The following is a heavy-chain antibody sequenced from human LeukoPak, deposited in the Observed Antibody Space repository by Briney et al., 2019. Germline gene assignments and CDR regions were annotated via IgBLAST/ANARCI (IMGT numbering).Heavy chain of an antibody. J-gene: IGHJ3*02. CDR1: EFTFSAYR. CDR3: ARDRYYYDSSALYAFGI. V-gene: IGHV3-7*01. CDR2: IRQDGSEK. Sequence: GGSLRLSCAASEFTFSAYRMNWVRQAPGKGLEWVANIRQDGSEKYYVDSVKGRFTIPRDNAENSLYLQMNSLRAEDTAVYYCARDRYYYDSSALYAFGIWGQGTMVTVSS. D-gene: IGHD3-22*01.